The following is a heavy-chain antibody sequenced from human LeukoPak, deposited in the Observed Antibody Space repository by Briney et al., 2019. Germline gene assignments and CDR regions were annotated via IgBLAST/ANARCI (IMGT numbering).Heavy chain of an antibody. CDR2: ISGSGVGT. CDR3: ARRRDIVVVPAAYNWFDP. CDR1: GFTLSSYG. D-gene: IGHD2-2*01. Sequence: GGTLRLSCAASGFTLSSYGMSWVRQAPGKGLEWVSGISGSGVGTHYADSVKGRFTISRDNAKNSLYLQMNSLRAEDTAVYYCARRRDIVVVPAAYNWFDPWGQGTLVTVSS. J-gene: IGHJ5*02. V-gene: IGHV3-23*01.